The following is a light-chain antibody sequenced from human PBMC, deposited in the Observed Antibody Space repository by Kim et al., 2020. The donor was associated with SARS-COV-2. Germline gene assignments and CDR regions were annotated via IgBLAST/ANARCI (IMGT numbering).Light chain of an antibody. CDR1: QSVNNW. CDR2: KAS. Sequence: DIQMTQSPSTLSASVGDRVTITCRASQSVNNWVAWYQQKPGKAPKLLVYKASNLESGVPSRFSGSGSGTEFSLTISSLQPDDFVTYYCQQYDSFRYTFGQGTKLEI. CDR3: QQYDSFRYT. J-gene: IGKJ2*01. V-gene: IGKV1-5*03.